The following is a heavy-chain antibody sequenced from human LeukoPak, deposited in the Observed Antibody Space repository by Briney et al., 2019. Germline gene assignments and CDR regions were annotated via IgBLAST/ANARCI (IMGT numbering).Heavy chain of an antibody. CDR1: GGSISSSDYY. D-gene: IGHD2-15*01. CDR2: IDYSGST. Sequence: SENLSLTCTVSGGSISSSDYYWGWIRQPPGQGLEWIGSIDYSGSTYSNPSLKSRVTVSVDTSKNQFSLKLSSVTAAETAVYYCARDRKGGTFEERFDHWGQGTLVNVPS. V-gene: IGHV4-39*07. J-gene: IGHJ4*02. CDR3: ARDRKGGTFEERFDH.